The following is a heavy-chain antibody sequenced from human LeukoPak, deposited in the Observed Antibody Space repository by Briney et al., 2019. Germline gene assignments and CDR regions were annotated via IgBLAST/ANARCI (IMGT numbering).Heavy chain of an antibody. CDR3: ARVQFRGQLLLGPYGMDV. Sequence: ASVKVSCKASGYTFTSYGISWVRQAPGQGLEWMGWISAYNGNTNYAQKLQGRVTMTTDTSTSTAYMELRSLRSDDTAVYYCARVQFRGQLLLGPYGMDVWGQGTTVTVSS. CDR1: GYTFTSYG. D-gene: IGHD2-2*01. J-gene: IGHJ6*02. V-gene: IGHV1-18*01. CDR2: ISAYNGNT.